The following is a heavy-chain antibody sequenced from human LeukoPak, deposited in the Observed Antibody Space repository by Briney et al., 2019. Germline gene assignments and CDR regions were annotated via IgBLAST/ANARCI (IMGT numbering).Heavy chain of an antibody. J-gene: IGHJ6*03. V-gene: IGHV1-69*13. CDR3: ARTLDIVVVPAAKVQGYYYYMDV. CDR2: IIPIFGTA. D-gene: IGHD2-2*03. CDR1: GGTFSSYA. Sequence: SVKGSCKASGGTFSSYAISWVRQAPGQGLEWMGGIIPIFGTANYAQKFEGRVTITADESTSTAYMELSSLRSEDTAVYYCARTLDIVVVPAAKVQGYYYYMDVWGKGTTVTVSS.